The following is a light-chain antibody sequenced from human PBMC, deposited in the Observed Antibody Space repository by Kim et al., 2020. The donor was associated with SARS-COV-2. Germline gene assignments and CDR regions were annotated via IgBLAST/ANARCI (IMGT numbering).Light chain of an antibody. CDR2: GAS. J-gene: IGKJ5*01. CDR3: QQYGSSPPIT. Sequence: PRERATLSCRASQSVSSSDLAWYQQKPGQAPRLLIYGASSRATGIPDRFSGSGSGTDFTLTISRLEPEDFAVYYCQQYGSSPPITFGQGTRLEIK. CDR1: QSVSSSD. V-gene: IGKV3-20*01.